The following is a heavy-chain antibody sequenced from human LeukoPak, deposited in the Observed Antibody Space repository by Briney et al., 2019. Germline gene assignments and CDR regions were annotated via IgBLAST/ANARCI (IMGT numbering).Heavy chain of an antibody. CDR3: ATYRQVLLPFES. CDR2: ISGSGGNT. V-gene: IGHV3-23*01. Sequence: GGSLRLSCAASGFTFSSYSMNWVRQAPGKGLEWVSAISGSGGNTNYADSVKGRFTISRDNSKNTLYLQMNSLRAEDTAVYYCATYRQVLLPFESWGQGTLVTVSS. CDR1: GFTFSSYS. D-gene: IGHD2-8*02. J-gene: IGHJ4*02.